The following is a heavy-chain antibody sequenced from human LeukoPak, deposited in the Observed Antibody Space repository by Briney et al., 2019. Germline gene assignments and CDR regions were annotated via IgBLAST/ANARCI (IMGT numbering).Heavy chain of an antibody. CDR3: ARLRYNDFWSGHWKYYYYMDV. Sequence: GGSLRLSCAASGFTLSSYWMSWVRQAPGKGLEGVANIKQDGSEKYYVDSVKGRFTISRDNAKNSLYLQMNSLRAEDTALYYCARLRYNDFWSGHWKYYYYMDVWGKGTTVTVSS. J-gene: IGHJ6*03. CDR1: GFTLSSYW. V-gene: IGHV3-7*01. D-gene: IGHD3-3*01. CDR2: IKQDGSEK.